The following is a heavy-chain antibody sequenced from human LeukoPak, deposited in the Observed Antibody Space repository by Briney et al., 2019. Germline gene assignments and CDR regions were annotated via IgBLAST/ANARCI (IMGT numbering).Heavy chain of an antibody. CDR1: GFTFSSYW. Sequence: PGGSLRLSCAASGFTFSSYWMSWVRQAPGKGLEWVANIKQDGSEKYYVDSVKGRFTISRDNAKNSLYLQMNSLRAEDTAVYYCARSSSSLTDWDFDYWGQGTLVTVSS. V-gene: IGHV3-7*01. CDR2: IKQDGSEK. D-gene: IGHD6-13*01. J-gene: IGHJ4*02. CDR3: ARSSSSLTDWDFDY.